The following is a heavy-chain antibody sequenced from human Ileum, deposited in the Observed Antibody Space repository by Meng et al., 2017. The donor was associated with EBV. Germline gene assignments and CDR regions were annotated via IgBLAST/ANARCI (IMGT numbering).Heavy chain of an antibody. CDR1: GGSITSYSYY. CDR3: ARRDTAWFDP. CDR2: IYHTGST. D-gene: IGHD2-21*02. Sequence: QLHLQESDPGLVKPSETLSLTCSVSGGSITSYSYYWGWIRQPPGKGLEWIATIYHTGSTYYNPSLKSRVTISVDTSKNEFSLKVTSVTAADTALYYCARRDTAWFDPRGRGTLVTVSS. J-gene: IGHJ5*02. V-gene: IGHV4-39*01.